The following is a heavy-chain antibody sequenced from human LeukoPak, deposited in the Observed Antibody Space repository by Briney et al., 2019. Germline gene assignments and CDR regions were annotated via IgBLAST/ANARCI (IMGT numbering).Heavy chain of an antibody. V-gene: IGHV1-69*13. Sequence: SVKVSCKASGYTFTSYYMHWVRQAPGQGLEWMGGIIPIFGTANYAQKFQGRVTITADESTSTAYMELSSLRSEDTAVYYCARAVMGPYDYWGQGTLVTVSS. CDR2: IIPIFGTA. CDR3: ARAVMGPYDY. D-gene: IGHD2-8*01. CDR1: GYTFTSYY. J-gene: IGHJ4*02.